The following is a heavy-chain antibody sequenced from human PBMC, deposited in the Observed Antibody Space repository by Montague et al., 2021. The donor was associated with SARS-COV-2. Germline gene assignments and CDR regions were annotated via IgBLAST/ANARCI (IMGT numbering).Heavy chain of an antibody. CDR3: ARDGYNAHQNYWYFDL. Sequence: SETLSLTCTVSGGSISTYYWSWIRQPPAEGLEWIGYNYYSGRTNXNPSSKGRVTISVDTSKNQFSLKLSSVTAADTAVYYCARDGYNAHQNYWYFDLWGRGTLVTVSS. D-gene: IGHD5-24*01. J-gene: IGHJ2*01. V-gene: IGHV4-59*12. CDR1: GGSISTYY. CDR2: NYYSGRT.